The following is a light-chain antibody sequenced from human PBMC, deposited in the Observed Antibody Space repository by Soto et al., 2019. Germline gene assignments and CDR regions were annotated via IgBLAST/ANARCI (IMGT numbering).Light chain of an antibody. CDR1: QSISSR. CDR3: QQYNSYLLT. V-gene: IGKV1-5*03. J-gene: IGKJ4*01. CDR2: KAS. Sequence: DIQMTQSPSTLSASVGDRVTITCRASQSISSRLAWYQQKPGKAPKLLIYKASSLESGVPSRFSGSGSGTEFTLTISSLHPDDFATYYCQQYNSYLLTFGGGTKVEIK.